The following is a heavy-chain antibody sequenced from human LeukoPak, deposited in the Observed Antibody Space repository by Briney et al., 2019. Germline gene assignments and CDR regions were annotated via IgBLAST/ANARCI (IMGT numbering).Heavy chain of an antibody. CDR2: IYHSGST. J-gene: IGHJ6*03. CDR3: ARGDSDCSGGSCYSDPYYYYYYMDV. V-gene: IGHV4-38-2*02. D-gene: IGHD2-15*01. CDR1: GYSISSGYY. Sequence: SETLSLTCTVSGYSISSGYYWGWIRQPPGKGLEWIGSIYHSGSTYYNPSLKSRVTISVDTSKNQFSLKLSSVTAADTAVYYCARGDSDCSGGSCYSDPYYYYYYMDVWGKGTTVTVSS.